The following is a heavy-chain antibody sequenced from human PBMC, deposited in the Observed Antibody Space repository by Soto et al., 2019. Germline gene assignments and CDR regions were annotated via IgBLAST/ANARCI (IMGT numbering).Heavy chain of an antibody. CDR2: INHSGST. Sequence: PSETLSLTCAVYGGSFSDTYWNWFRQPPGKGLEWIGEINHSGSTNYNPSLKSRVAMSVDTSKNQFSLKLSSVTAADMAVYYCARDDEHWSDCDLGYWGQGVLVTVSS. V-gene: IGHV4-34*01. CDR1: GGSFSDTY. J-gene: IGHJ4*02. CDR3: ARDDEHWSDCDLGY. D-gene: IGHD2-21*01.